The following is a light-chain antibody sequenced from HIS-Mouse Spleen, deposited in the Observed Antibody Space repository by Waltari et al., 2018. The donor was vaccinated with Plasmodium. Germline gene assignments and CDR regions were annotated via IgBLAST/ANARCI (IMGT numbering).Light chain of an antibody. Sequence: AIQMTPSPPSLSASVGDRVTITCRASQGIRNDLGWYQQKPGKAPKLLISAASSLQSGVPSRFSGSGSGTDFTLTISSLQPEDFATYYCLQDYNYPYTFGQGTKLEIK. CDR1: QGIRND. CDR2: AAS. J-gene: IGKJ2*01. CDR3: LQDYNYPYT. V-gene: IGKV1-6*01.